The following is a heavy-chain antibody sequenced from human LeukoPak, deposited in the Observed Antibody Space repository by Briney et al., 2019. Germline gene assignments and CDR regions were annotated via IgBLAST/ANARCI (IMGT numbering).Heavy chain of an antibody. D-gene: IGHD3-22*01. V-gene: IGHV1-18*01. J-gene: IGHJ5*02. CDR2: ISAYNGNT. CDR3: ARVKTPYYYDSSGYYYH. CDR1: GGTFSSYA. Sequence: ASVNVSCKASGGTFSSYAISWVRQAPGQGLEWMGGISAYNGNTNYAQKLQGRVTMTTDTSTSTAYMELRSLRSDDTAVYYCARVKTPYYYDSSGYYYHWGQGTLVTVSS.